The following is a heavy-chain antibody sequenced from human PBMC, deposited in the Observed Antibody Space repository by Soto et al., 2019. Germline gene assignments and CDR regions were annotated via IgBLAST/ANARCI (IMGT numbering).Heavy chain of an antibody. CDR2: ISYDGSNK. J-gene: IGHJ6*02. CDR3: ARERGGMDV. Sequence: QVQLVESGGGVVQPGRSLRLSCAASGFTFSSYAMHWVRQAPGKGLEWVAVISYDGSNKYYADSVKGRFTISRDNSKNTRYLQMNSLRDEDTAVSYCARERGGMDVWGQGTTVTVSS. CDR1: GFTFSSYA. V-gene: IGHV3-30-3*01.